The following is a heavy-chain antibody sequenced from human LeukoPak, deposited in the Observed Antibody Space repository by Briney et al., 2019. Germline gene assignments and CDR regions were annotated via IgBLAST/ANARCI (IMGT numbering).Heavy chain of an antibody. CDR1: GFTVSSNY. J-gene: IGHJ4*02. CDR3: AKDTSIGRYCTNGVCSPFDY. Sequence: GGSLGLSCAASGFTVSSNYMSWVRQAPGKGLEWVSVIYSGGSTYYADSVKGRFTISRDNSKNTLYLQMNSLRAEDTAVYYCAKDTSIGRYCTNGVCSPFDYWGQGTLVTVSS. D-gene: IGHD2-8*01. V-gene: IGHV3-53*01. CDR2: IYSGGST.